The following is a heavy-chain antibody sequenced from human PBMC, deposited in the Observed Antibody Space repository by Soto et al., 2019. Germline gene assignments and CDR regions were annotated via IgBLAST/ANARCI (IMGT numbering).Heavy chain of an antibody. Sequence: SETLSLTCTVSGGSISSYYWSWIRQPPGKGLEWIGYIYYSGSTNYNPSLKSRVTISVDTSKNQFSLKLSSVTAADTAVYYCARSGFWSGYYHNWFDPWGQGTRVTVSS. CDR3: ARSGFWSGYYHNWFDP. CDR1: GGSISSYY. J-gene: IGHJ5*02. D-gene: IGHD3-3*01. CDR2: IYYSGST. V-gene: IGHV4-59*01.